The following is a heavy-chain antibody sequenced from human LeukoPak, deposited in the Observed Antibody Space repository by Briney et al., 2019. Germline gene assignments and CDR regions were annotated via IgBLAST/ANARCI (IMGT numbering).Heavy chain of an antibody. CDR3: ARHRGSSGWNYYYYYYMDV. J-gene: IGHJ6*03. CDR1: GGSFSGYY. Sequence: SETLSLTCAVYGGSFSGYYWSWIRQPPGKGLEWIGEINHSGSTNYNPSLKSRVTISVDTSKNQFSLKLSSVTAADTAVYYCARHRGSSGWNYYYYYYMDVWGKGTTVTISS. D-gene: IGHD6-19*01. CDR2: INHSGST. V-gene: IGHV4-34*01.